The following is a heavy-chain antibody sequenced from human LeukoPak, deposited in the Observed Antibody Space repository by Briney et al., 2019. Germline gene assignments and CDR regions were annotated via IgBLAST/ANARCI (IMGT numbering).Heavy chain of an antibody. V-gene: IGHV3-7*01. CDR3: AGGITIFGVVPMGEFDY. J-gene: IGHJ4*02. Sequence: GGSLRLSCAASGFTFSSYWMSWVRQAPGKGLEWVANIKQDGSEKYYVDSVKGRFTISRDNAKNSLYLQMNSLRAEDTAVYYCAGGITIFGVVPMGEFDYWGQGTLAIVSS. CDR1: GFTFSSYW. CDR2: IKQDGSEK. D-gene: IGHD3-3*01.